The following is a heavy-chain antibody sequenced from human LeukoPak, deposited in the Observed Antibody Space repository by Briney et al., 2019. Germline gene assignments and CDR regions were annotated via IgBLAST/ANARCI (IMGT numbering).Heavy chain of an antibody. V-gene: IGHV3-7*03. D-gene: IGHD1-1*01. CDR2: IKQDGREK. Sequence: GGSLRLSCAASGFTFSTYWMSWVRQAPGKGLEWVANIKQDGREKYYVDSVKGRFTISRDNAKNSLYLQMNSLRAEDTAVYYCAMDWNDGPPDYWGQGTLVTVSS. CDR3: AMDWNDGPPDY. J-gene: IGHJ4*02. CDR1: GFTFSTYW.